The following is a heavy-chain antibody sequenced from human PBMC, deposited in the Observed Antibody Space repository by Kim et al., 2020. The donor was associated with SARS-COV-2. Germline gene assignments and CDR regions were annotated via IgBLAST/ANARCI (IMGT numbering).Heavy chain of an antibody. CDR2: ISSSSSYI. D-gene: IGHD6-13*01. V-gene: IGHV3-21*01. J-gene: IGHJ4*02. Sequence: GGSLRLSCAASGFTFSSYSMNWVRQAPGKGLEWVSSISSSSSYIYYADSVKGRFTISRDNAKNSLYLQMNSLRAEDTAVYYCAGEGSIAAAGFDYWGQGTLVTVSS. CDR1: GFTFSSYS. CDR3: AGEGSIAAAGFDY.